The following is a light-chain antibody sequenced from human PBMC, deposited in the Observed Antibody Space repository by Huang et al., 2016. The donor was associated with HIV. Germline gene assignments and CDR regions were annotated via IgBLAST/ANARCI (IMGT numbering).Light chain of an antibody. J-gene: IGKJ3*01. Sequence: EIVLTQSPGTLSLSPGERATLSCRASQSISSSYLAWYQQKPGQAPRLRIYGASGRATGVPDRFSGIGSGTDFILTISRLEPEDFAVYYCQQYGNSLFTFGPGTKVDIK. CDR1: QSISSSY. CDR2: GAS. CDR3: QQYGNSLFT. V-gene: IGKV3-20*01.